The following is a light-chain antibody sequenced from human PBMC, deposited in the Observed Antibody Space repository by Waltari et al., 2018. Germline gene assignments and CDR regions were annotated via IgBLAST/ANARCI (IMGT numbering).Light chain of an antibody. J-gene: IGKJ1*01. CDR2: TAS. CDR3: QQVNSYPRT. V-gene: IGKV1-9*01. Sequence: DIQLTQSPSFLSASVGDKVTITFRASQGISSNLAWYHQKPGRAPRLLIYTASILQNGVPSRFSGSGSGTEFTLTISSLQPEDFATYYCQQVNSYPRTFGQGTKVEIK. CDR1: QGISSN.